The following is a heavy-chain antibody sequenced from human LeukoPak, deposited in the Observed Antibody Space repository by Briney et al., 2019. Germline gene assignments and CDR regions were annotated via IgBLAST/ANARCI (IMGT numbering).Heavy chain of an antibody. D-gene: IGHD3-22*01. CDR3: ARYYYDSSGYPDY. J-gene: IGHJ4*02. CDR1: GFTFSDYY. V-gene: IGHV3-11*01. Sequence: GGSLRLSCAASGFTFSDYYMSWIRQAPGKGLEWVSYISSSGSTIYYADSVKGRSTISRDNAKNSLYLQMNSLRAEDTAVYYCARYYYDSSGYPDYWGQGTLVTVSS. CDR2: ISSSGSTI.